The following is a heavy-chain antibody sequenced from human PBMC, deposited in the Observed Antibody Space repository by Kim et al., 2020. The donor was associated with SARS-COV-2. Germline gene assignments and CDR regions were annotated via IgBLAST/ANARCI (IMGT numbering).Heavy chain of an antibody. CDR3: ARAHGDNAFDI. Sequence: GESLKISCKGSGYSFTTYLIGWVRQMLGKGLEWMGIIYPGDSDTRYSPSFQGQVTISADKSLTTAYLQWSSLKASDTAMYYCARAHGDNAFDIWGQGTMVAVSS. J-gene: IGHJ3*02. CDR1: GYSFTTYL. V-gene: IGHV5-51*01. D-gene: IGHD4-17*01. CDR2: IYPGDSDT.